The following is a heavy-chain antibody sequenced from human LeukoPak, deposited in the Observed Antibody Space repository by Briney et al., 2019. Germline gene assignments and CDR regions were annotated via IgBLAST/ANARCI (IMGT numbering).Heavy chain of an antibody. CDR3: ARGASGDSSGWYYY. J-gene: IGHJ4*02. CDR2: INPNSGGT. V-gene: IGHV1-2*02. CDR1: GYTFTGYY. D-gene: IGHD6-19*01. Sequence: ASVKVSCKASGYTFTGYYMHWVRQAPGQGLEWMGWINPNSGGTNYAQKFQGRVTMTRDTSSSTAYMEVSALRSDDTAVYYCARGASGDSSGWYYYWGQGTLVTVSS.